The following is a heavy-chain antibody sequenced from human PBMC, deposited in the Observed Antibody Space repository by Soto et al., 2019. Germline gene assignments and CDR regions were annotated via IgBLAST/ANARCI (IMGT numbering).Heavy chain of an antibody. D-gene: IGHD4-17*01. CDR2: INPSGGST. CDR1: GYTFTSYY. J-gene: IGHJ1*01. V-gene: IGHV1-46*03. Sequence: ASVKVSCKASGYTFTSYYMHWVRQAPGQGLEWMGIINPSGGSTSYAQKFQGRVTMTRDTSTSTVYMELSSLRSEDTAVYYCARETTVTPRSAEYFQHWGQGTLVTVSS. CDR3: ARETTVTPRSAEYFQH.